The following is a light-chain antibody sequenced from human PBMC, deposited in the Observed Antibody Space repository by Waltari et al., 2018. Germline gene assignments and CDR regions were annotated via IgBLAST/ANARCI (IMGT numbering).Light chain of an antibody. V-gene: IGLV2-14*03. CDR1: SRDVGAYNY. CDR3: SSFTRASSWV. J-gene: IGLJ3*02. CDR2: DVN. Sequence: HSALAQPAPVSGSPGQSITISRTGTSRDVGAYNYVSWYQQHPGKAPRLMIYDVNNRPSGVSNRFSGSKSGNTASLTISGLQAEDEADYYCSSFTRASSWVFGGGTKLTV.